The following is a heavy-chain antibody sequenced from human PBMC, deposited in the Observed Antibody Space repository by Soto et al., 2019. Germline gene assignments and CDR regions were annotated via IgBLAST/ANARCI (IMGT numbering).Heavy chain of an antibody. D-gene: IGHD4-17*01. J-gene: IGHJ4*02. V-gene: IGHV4-59*08. CDR1: GGSISSYY. Sequence: SETLSLTCTVSGGSISSYYWSWIRQPPGKGLEWIGYIYYSGSTNYNPSLKRRVTISVDTSKNQLSLKLSSVTAADTAVYYCARRYGDCFDYWGQGTVVTV. CDR2: IYYSGST. CDR3: ARRYGDCFDY.